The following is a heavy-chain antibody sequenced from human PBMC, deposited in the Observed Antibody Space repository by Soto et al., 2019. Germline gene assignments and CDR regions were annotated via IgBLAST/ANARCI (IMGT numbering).Heavy chain of an antibody. CDR2: IKQDGSEK. CDR3: ARGFEFYSGSGSSIRY. Sequence: GGSLRLSCAASGFTFSSYWMSWVRQAPGQGLEWVANIKQDGSEKYYVDSVKGRFTISRGNAKNSLSLQMNSLRAEDTAVYYCARGFEFYSGSGSSIRYWGQGTLVTVSS. J-gene: IGHJ4*02. CDR1: GFTFSSYW. V-gene: IGHV3-7*01. D-gene: IGHD3-10*01.